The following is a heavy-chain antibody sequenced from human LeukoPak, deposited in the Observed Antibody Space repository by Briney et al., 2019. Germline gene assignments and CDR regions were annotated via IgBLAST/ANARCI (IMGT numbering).Heavy chain of an antibody. J-gene: IGHJ4*02. Sequence: SETLSLTCTVSGGSVSSASYYWSWIRQPPGKGLEWIAYVCFTGSTNYNPSLKGRVTISLDMSKNQFSLKLSSVTAADTAVYYCARTQYCTSSTSCYFGYFDYWGQGTLVTVSS. CDR1: GGSVSSASYY. V-gene: IGHV4-61*01. CDR3: ARTQYCTSSTSCYFGYFDY. D-gene: IGHD2-2*01. CDR2: VCFTGST.